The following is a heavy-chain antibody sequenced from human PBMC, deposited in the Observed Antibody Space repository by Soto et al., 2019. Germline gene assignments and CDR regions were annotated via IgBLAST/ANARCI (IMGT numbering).Heavy chain of an antibody. Sequence: QVQLVESGGGVVQPGRSLRLYSAASGFDFRSYGMHWVRQAPGKGLEWVAIIWYDGSDKYYADSVKGRFTISRENSRNTQFLQINSLRPEDTAVYYCARDRRASSSWYGNLDYWGQGVLVTVS. CDR2: IWYDGSDK. CDR3: ARDRRASSSWYGNLDY. D-gene: IGHD6-13*01. J-gene: IGHJ4*02. CDR1: GFDFRSYG. V-gene: IGHV3-33*01.